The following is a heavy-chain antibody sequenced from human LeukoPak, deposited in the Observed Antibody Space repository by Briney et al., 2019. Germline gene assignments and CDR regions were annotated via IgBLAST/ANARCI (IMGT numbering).Heavy chain of an antibody. J-gene: IGHJ3*02. CDR2: IIPILGIA. CDR3: AGDSRLAYCGGDCSDAFDI. CDR1: GGTFSSYT. Sequence: SVKVSCKASGGTFSSYTISWVRQAPGQGLEWMGRIIPILGIANYAQKFQGRVTITADKSTSTAYMELSSLRSEDTAVYYCAGDSRLAYCGGDCSDAFDIWGQGTMVTVSS. D-gene: IGHD2-21*01. V-gene: IGHV1-69*04.